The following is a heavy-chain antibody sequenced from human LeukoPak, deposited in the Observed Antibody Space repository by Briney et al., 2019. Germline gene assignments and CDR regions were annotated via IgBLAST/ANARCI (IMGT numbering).Heavy chain of an antibody. CDR3: ATDYYVSGSYYRLFY. Sequence: GGSLRLSCAASGFTLTRNHMNWVRQVPGKGLEWVSIIYSSDATYYADSVKGRFTVSRDNAKNTLYLQMNNLRAEDTAVYYCATDYYVSGSYYRLFYWGQGTLVTVSS. D-gene: IGHD3-10*01. V-gene: IGHV3-66*01. J-gene: IGHJ4*02. CDR2: IYSSDAT. CDR1: GFTLTRNH.